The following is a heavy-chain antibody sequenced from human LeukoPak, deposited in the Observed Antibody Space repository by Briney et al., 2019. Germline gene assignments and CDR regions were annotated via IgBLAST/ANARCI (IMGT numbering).Heavy chain of an antibody. V-gene: IGHV1-24*01. J-gene: IGHJ5*02. D-gene: IGHD6-13*01. Sequence: ASVKVSCKVSGYTLTELSMHCVRQAPGNGREWMGGFDPEDGETIYAQKFQGRVTMTEDTSTDTAYMELSSLRSEDTAVYYCATEQAGYSSSWYRNWFDPWGQGTLVTISS. CDR3: ATEQAGYSSSWYRNWFDP. CDR2: FDPEDGET. CDR1: GYTLTELS.